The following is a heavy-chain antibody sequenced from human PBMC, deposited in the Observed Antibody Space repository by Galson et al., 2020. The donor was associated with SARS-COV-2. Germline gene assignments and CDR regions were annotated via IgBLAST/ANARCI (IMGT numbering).Heavy chain of an antibody. J-gene: IGHJ6*02. CDR2: IYWNDDK. Sequence: SGPTLVKHTQTLTLNCTFSNFSLSTTGEGVGWIRQPPGKALEWLALIYWNDDKRYSPSLQSRLIITKDTSKNQVVLTLTNIDSVDTATYYCAHRPAPLRFLEYLPPYGWDVGGQGTTVFVSS. D-gene: IGHD3-3*01. V-gene: IGHV2-5*01. CDR1: NFSLSTTGEG. CDR3: AHRPAPLRFLEYLPPYGWDV.